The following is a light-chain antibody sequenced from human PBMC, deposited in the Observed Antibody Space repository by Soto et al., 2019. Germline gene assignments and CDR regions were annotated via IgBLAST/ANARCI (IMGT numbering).Light chain of an antibody. CDR2: DVN. J-gene: IGLJ2*01. V-gene: IGLV2-14*03. Sequence: QSVLTQPASVSGSPGQSITISCTGTSSDVGGYNYVSWYQHHPDKAPKLMIYDVNNRPSGVSHRFSGSKSGNTASLTISGLQAEDEAAYYCSSYSSTNTRLVFGGGTNSPS. CDR3: SSYSSTNTRLV. CDR1: SSDVGGYNY.